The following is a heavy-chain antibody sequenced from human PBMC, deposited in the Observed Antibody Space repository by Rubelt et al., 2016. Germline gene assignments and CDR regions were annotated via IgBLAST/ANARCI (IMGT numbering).Heavy chain of an antibody. CDR2: IIPIFGTA. Sequence: QVQLVQSGAEVKKPGSSVKVSCKASGGTFSSYAISWVRQAPGQGLEWMGGIIPIFGTANYAQKFQGRVTITADESTSTDDMELSSMRSEDTAGYDGARGRLTTVADFWSGYTPSVYYYYGMDVWGQGTTVTVSS. CDR3: ARGRLTTVADFWSGYTPSVYYYYGMDV. J-gene: IGHJ6*02. D-gene: IGHD3-3*01. V-gene: IGHV1-69*01. CDR1: GGTFSSYA.